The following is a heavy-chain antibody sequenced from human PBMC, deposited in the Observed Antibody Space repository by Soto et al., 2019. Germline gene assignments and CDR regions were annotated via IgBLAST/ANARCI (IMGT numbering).Heavy chain of an antibody. V-gene: IGHV4-31*03. CDR3: ARTKLARILTGYFYFDY. CDR1: GGSISSGGYY. Sequence: KASETLSLTCTVSGGSISSGGYYWSWIRQHPGKGLEWIGYIYYSGSTYYNPSLKSRVTRSVDTSKNQFSLKLSSVTAADTAVYYFARTKLARILTGYFYFDYWGQGTLVTVSS. CDR2: IYYSGST. J-gene: IGHJ4*02. D-gene: IGHD3-9*01.